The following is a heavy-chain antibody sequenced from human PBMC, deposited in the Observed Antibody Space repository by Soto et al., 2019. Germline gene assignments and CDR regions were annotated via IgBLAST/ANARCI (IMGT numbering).Heavy chain of an antibody. J-gene: IGHJ4*02. CDR1: GFTFSSYA. V-gene: IGHV3-23*01. Sequence: EVQLLESGGGLVQPGGSLRLSCAASGFTFSSYAMTWVRQAPGKGLERVSVISGSGGSTNYADSVKGRFSISRDNFKNTLYLQMNSLRADDTAVYYCAKRTSGSDDYFDYWGQGTLVTVSS. CDR2: ISGSGGST. CDR3: AKRTSGSDDYFDY. D-gene: IGHD1-26*01.